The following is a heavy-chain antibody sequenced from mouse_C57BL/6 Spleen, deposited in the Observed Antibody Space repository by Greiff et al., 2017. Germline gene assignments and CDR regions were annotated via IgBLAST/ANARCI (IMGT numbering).Heavy chain of an antibody. CDR3: ARGITTVVAY. D-gene: IGHD1-1*01. Sequence: QVQLQQPGAELVKPGASVKLSCKASGYTFTSYWMHWVKQRPGQGLEWIGMIHPSSGSTNYNEKFKSKATLTVDTSSSTAYMQLSSLTAEDSAVYYCARGITTVVAYWGQGTTLTVSA. CDR1: GYTFTSYW. CDR2: IHPSSGST. J-gene: IGHJ2*01. V-gene: IGHV1-64*01.